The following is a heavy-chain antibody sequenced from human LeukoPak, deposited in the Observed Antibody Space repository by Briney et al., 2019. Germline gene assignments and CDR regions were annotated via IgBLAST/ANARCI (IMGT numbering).Heavy chain of an antibody. J-gene: IGHJ4*02. CDR2: ISSSSSYI. V-gene: IGHV3-21*01. CDR3: ARLGYCSTTSCSSLGY. Sequence: GGSLRLSCAASGFTFSSYSMNWVRQAPGKGLEWVSSISSSSSYIYYADSVKGRFTISRDNTKSSLYLQMNSLRAEDTALYYCARLGYCSTTSCSSLGYWGQGTLVTVSS. D-gene: IGHD2-2*01. CDR1: GFTFSSYS.